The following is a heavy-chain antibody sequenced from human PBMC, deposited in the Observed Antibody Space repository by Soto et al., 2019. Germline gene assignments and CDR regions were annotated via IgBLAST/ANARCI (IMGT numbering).Heavy chain of an antibody. CDR2: ISYNGNNK. V-gene: IGHV3-30*04. Sequence: QVQLAEAGGGVVQPGRSLRLSCAASGFSISTYALHWVRQAPGKGPEWVAIISYNGNNKHYADSVKGRFTISRDNSKNTVDLQMNSLRVEDTAMYYCARRSFPYSGSPLEPWSDALDIWCQGTMVTVSS. J-gene: IGHJ3*02. CDR3: ARRSFPYSGSPLEPWSDALDI. CDR1: GFSISTYA. D-gene: IGHD1-26*01.